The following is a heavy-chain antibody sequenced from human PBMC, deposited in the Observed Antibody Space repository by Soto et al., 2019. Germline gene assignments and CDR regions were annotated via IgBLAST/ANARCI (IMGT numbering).Heavy chain of an antibody. Sequence: EVQLVESGGDLVQPGGSLRLSCAASGFTVSNNYMPWVRQAPGKGLEWVSLIYVGGYTYYADSVKGRFTISRDNSKNTLYLQMNSLRAEDTAVYYCAVYAPRHWFDSWGQGTLVTVSS. D-gene: IGHD6-6*01. J-gene: IGHJ5*01. CDR2: IYVGGYT. V-gene: IGHV3-66*01. CDR1: GFTVSNNY. CDR3: AVYAPRHWFDS.